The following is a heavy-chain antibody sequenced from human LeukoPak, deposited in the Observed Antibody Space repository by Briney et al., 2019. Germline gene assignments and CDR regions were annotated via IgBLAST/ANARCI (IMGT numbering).Heavy chain of an antibody. CDR1: GFILSSYW. CDR3: AKVASGSYYNWPFDY. V-gene: IGHV3-7*01. J-gene: IGHJ4*02. D-gene: IGHD1-26*01. Sequence: GGSLRLSCGASGFILSSYWMSWVRQAPGKGLEWVANIKQDGSEKYYVDSVKGRFTISRDNAKNSLYLQMNSLRAEDTAVYYCAKVASGSYYNWPFDYWGQGTLVTVSS. CDR2: IKQDGSEK.